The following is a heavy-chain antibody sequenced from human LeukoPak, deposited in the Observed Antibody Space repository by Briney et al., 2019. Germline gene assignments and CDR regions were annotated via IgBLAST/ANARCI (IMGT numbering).Heavy chain of an antibody. D-gene: IGHD3-22*01. CDR3: AKEGDSTGYYDYFDY. V-gene: IGHV3-23*01. J-gene: IGHJ4*02. CDR1: GFTFSSSA. CDR2: ISGSGGNT. Sequence: GGSLRLSCAASGFTFSSSAMSWVRQAPGKGLEWVSTISGSGGNTYYADSVKGRFTISRDNSKNTLYLQMNSLRAEDTAVYYCAKEGDSTGYYDYFDYWGQGTLVTVSS.